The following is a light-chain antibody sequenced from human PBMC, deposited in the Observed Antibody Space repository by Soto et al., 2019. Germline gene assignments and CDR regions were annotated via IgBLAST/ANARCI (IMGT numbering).Light chain of an antibody. V-gene: IGLV1-44*01. CDR2: RDN. J-gene: IGLJ2*01. Sequence: QSVLTQPPSASGTPGQRVAISCSGGSSDIGSNPVNWYLHLPGAAPKLLIYRDNQRPSGVPNRFSGSKSGTSASLTISGLQSEDGPEYFCSAWDDNLYGPVFGGGTKLTVL. CDR1: SSDIGSNP. CDR3: SAWDDNLYGPV.